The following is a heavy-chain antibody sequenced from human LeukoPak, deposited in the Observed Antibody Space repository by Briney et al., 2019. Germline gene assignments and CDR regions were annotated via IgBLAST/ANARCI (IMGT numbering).Heavy chain of an antibody. V-gene: IGHV4-34*01. J-gene: IGHJ6*03. Sequence: SETLSLTCAVYGGSFSGYYWSWIRQPPGMGLEWIGEINHSGSTNYNPSLKSRVTISVDTSKNQFSLKLSSVTAADTAVYYCAREGFIEYYYYMDVWGKGTTVTVSS. CDR1: GGSFSGYY. D-gene: IGHD3-10*01. CDR3: AREGFIEYYYYMDV. CDR2: INHSGST.